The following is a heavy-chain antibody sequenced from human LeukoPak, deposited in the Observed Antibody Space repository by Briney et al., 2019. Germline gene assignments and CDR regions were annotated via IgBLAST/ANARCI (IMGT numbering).Heavy chain of an antibody. V-gene: IGHV3-23*01. D-gene: IGHD1-26*01. CDR1: GFTFSSYA. CDR3: AKVGQWELRAPIDY. Sequence: GGSLRLSCAASGFTFSSYAMSWAGKAQGKGREWVSAISGSGGSTYYADSVKGRFTISRDNSKNTLYLQMNSLRAEDTAVYYCAKVGQWELRAPIDYWGQGTLVTVSS. CDR2: ISGSGGST. J-gene: IGHJ4*02.